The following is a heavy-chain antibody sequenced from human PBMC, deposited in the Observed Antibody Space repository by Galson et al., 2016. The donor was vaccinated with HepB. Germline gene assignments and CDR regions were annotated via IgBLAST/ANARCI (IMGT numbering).Heavy chain of an antibody. CDR2: INGDGSST. V-gene: IGHV3-74*01. CDR3: ARKSNGFDY. J-gene: IGHJ4*02. Sequence: SLRLSCAASGFTLSSYWMHWVRQAPGKGLVWVSRINGDGSSTGYADSVKGRFTISRDYAENTLYLQMNSPRAEDTAVYYCARKSNGFDYWGQGALVTVSS. CDR1: GFTLSSYW.